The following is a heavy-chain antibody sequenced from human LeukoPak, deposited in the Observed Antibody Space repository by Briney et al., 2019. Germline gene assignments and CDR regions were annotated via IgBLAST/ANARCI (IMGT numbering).Heavy chain of an antibody. CDR3: ARDLSPATVNYYYGMDV. D-gene: IGHD4-17*01. CDR2: IYYSGST. CDR1: GGSISSGDYY. V-gene: IGHV4-30-4*01. Sequence: SETLSLTCTVSGGSISSGDYYWSWIRQPPGKGLEWIGYIYYSGSTYYNPSLKSRVTISVDTSKNQFSLKLSSLTAADTAVYYCARDLSPATVNYYYGMDVWGKGTTVTVSS. J-gene: IGHJ6*04.